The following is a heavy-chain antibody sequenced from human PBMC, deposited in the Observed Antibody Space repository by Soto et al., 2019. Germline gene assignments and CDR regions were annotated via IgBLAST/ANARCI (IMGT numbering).Heavy chain of an antibody. Sequence: QVQLVESGGGVVQPGRSLRLSCAASGFTFSSYAMHWVRQAPGKGLEWVVVISYDGSNKYYADSVKGRFTISRDNSKNTLYLQMNSLRAEDTAVYYCARDKREQWLSTFDYWGKGTMVSVSS. J-gene: IGHJ4*02. V-gene: IGHV3-30-3*01. D-gene: IGHD6-19*01. CDR1: GFTFSSYA. CDR3: ARDKREQWLSTFDY. CDR2: ISYDGSNK.